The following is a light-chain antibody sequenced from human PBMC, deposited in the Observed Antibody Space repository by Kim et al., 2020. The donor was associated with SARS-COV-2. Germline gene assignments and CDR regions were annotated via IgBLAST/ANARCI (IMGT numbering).Light chain of an antibody. J-gene: IGKJ3*01. CDR2: AAS. CDR1: QDITNY. Sequence: ASVGDSVTITCRASQDITNYLAWYQQKPGKVPKLLIYAASTLQSGVPSRFSGRGSGTDFTLTISSLQPEDVASYYCQRYDSVPLTFGPGTKVDIK. V-gene: IGKV1-27*01. CDR3: QRYDSVPLT.